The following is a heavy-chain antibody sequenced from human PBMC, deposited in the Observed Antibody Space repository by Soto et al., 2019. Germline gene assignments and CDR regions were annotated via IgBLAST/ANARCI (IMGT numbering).Heavy chain of an antibody. CDR3: AKSLLGKIAAAGFDY. J-gene: IGHJ4*02. CDR1: GFIFNNYA. CDR2: ISASGGST. Sequence: GGSLRLSCSASGFIFNNYAMNWVRQAPGEGLQWVAGISASGGSTYYADSVKGRFTISRDNSKNTLYLQMNSLRAEDTAVYYCAKSLLGKIAAAGFDYWGQGTLVTVSS. D-gene: IGHD6-13*01. V-gene: IGHV3-23*01.